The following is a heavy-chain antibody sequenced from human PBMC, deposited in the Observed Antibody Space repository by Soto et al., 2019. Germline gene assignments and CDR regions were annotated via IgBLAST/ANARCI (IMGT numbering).Heavy chain of an antibody. Sequence: GGSLRLSCAASGFTFSSYAMIWVRQAPGKGLEWVSAISGSGGSTYYADSVKGRFTISRDNSKNTLYLQMNSLRAEDTAVYYCAKSVTRYYYYYMDVWGKGTTVTVSS. D-gene: IGHD4-17*01. CDR2: ISGSGGST. V-gene: IGHV3-23*01. CDR3: AKSVTRYYYYYMDV. CDR1: GFTFSSYA. J-gene: IGHJ6*03.